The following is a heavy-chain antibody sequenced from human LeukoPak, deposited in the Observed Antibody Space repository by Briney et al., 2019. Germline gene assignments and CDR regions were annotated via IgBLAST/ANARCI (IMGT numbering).Heavy chain of an antibody. J-gene: IGHJ4*02. CDR1: GFTFSTYG. V-gene: IGHV3-33*08. Sequence: GGSLRLSCAASGFTFSTYGMHWVRQAPGKGLEWVAVIWYGGSNTYYADSVKGRFTISRDNSKNTLYLQMNSLRAEDTAVYYCAMKLWFGELSPGYWGQGTLVTVSS. CDR2: IWYGGSNT. D-gene: IGHD3-10*01. CDR3: AMKLWFGELSPGY.